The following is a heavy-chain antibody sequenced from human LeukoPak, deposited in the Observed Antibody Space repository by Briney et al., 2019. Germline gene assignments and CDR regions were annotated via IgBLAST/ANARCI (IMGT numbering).Heavy chain of an antibody. Sequence: ASVKVSCKASGYTFTSYYIHWVRQAPGQGLEWMGRINPNSGGTNYAQKFQGRVTMTRDTSISTAYMELSRLRSDDTAMYNCAVISGEFDYWGQGTLVTVSS. V-gene: IGHV1-2*06. J-gene: IGHJ4*02. CDR1: GYTFTSYY. CDR3: AVISGEFDY. CDR2: INPNSGGT. D-gene: IGHD3-10*01.